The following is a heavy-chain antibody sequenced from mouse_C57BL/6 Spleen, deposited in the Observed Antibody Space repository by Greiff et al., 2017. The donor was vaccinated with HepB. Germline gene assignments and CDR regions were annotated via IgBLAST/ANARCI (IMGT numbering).Heavy chain of an antibody. Sequence: EVQGVESGGDLVKPGGSLKLSCAASGFTFSSYGMSWVRQTPDKRLEWVATISSGGSYTYYPDSVKGRFTISRDNAKNTLYLQMSSLKSEDTAMYYCARLGSSYAMDYWGQGTSVTVSS. CDR1: GFTFSSYG. V-gene: IGHV5-6*01. D-gene: IGHD1-1*01. CDR2: ISSGGSYT. CDR3: ARLGSSYAMDY. J-gene: IGHJ4*01.